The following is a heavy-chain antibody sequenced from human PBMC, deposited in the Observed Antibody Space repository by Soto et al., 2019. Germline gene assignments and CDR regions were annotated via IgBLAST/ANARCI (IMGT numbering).Heavy chain of an antibody. CDR2: IWYDGSSK. CDR3: ADSWLPTSY. J-gene: IGHJ4*02. D-gene: IGHD3-10*01. Sequence: RWYLSLSCAASGFTFISYGIHWVRQAPGRGLEWVAVIWYDGSSKFYADSVKGRFTISRDNAKSTLYLQMNSLTVEDGAVYYCADSWLPTSYWGPGTLVTVSS. V-gene: IGHV3-33*03. CDR1: GFTFISYG.